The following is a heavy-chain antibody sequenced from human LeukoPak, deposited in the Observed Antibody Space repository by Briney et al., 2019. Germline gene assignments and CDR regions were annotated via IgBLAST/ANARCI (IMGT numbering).Heavy chain of an antibody. CDR2: TYQRSKWYN. CDR3: ARSPSPYSSGWYFDY. Sequence: ASQTLSLTCAISGDSVSINSAAWNWIRQSPSRGLEWLGRTYQRSKWYNDYAVSVKSRITINPDISKNQFSLQLNSVTPEVTAVYYCARSPSPYSSGWYFDYWGQGTLVTVSS. V-gene: IGHV6-1*01. J-gene: IGHJ4*02. CDR1: GDSVSINSAA. D-gene: IGHD6-19*01.